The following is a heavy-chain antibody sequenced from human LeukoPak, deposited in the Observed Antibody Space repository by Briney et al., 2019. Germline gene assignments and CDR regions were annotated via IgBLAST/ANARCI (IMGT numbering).Heavy chain of an antibody. J-gene: IGHJ6*03. CDR1: GGSISSYY. D-gene: IGHD6-6*01. CDR2: IYTSGST. CDR3: AREDRRLVYYYYCMDV. Sequence: SETLSLTCTVSGGSISSYYWSWIRQPAGKGLEWIGRIYTSGSTNYNPSLKSRVTMSVDTSKNQFSLKLSSVTAADTAVYYCAREDRRLVYYYYCMDVWGRGTTVTVSS. V-gene: IGHV4-4*07.